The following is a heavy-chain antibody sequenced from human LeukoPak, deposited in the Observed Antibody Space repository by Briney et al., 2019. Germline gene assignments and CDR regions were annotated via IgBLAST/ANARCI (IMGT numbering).Heavy chain of an antibody. Sequence: GESLKISCKASGYTFTGYYMHWVRQAPGQGLEWMGWINPNSGGTNYAQKFQGRVTMTRDASISTAYMELSRLRSDDTAVYYCARGPGWEIDYWGQGTLVTVSS. CDR1: GYTFTGYY. CDR2: INPNSGGT. V-gene: IGHV1-2*02. CDR3: ARGPGWEIDY. D-gene: IGHD1-26*01. J-gene: IGHJ4*02.